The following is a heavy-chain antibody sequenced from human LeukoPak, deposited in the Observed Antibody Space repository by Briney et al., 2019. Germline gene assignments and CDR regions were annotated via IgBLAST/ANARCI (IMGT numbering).Heavy chain of an antibody. D-gene: IGHD3-16*01. V-gene: IGHV4-59*01. CDR3: ARAKGANIAYFPFDF. CDR1: GGSISNYY. J-gene: IGHJ4*02. Sequence: PSETLSLTCTVSGGSISNYYWSWIRQPPGKGLEWIGYIYYSGSTNYNPSLKSRVTISVDTSKNQFSLKLSSVTAADTAMYYCARAKGANIAYFPFDFWGQGTLVTVSS. CDR2: IYYSGST.